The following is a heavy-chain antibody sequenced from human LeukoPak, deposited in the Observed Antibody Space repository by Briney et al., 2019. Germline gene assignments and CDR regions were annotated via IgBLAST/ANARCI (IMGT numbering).Heavy chain of an antibody. CDR2: IYYSGST. V-gene: IGHV4-59*01. Sequence: SWIRQXXGKGLEWIGYIYYSGSTNYNPSLKSRVTISVDTSKNQFSLKLSSVTAADTAVYYCAHSRAGAFDIWGQGTMVTVSS. J-gene: IGHJ3*02. D-gene: IGHD2-15*01. CDR3: AHSRAGAFDI.